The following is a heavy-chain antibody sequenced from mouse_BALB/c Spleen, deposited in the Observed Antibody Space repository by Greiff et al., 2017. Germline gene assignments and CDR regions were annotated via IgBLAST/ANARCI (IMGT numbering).Heavy chain of an antibody. CDR1: GFTFSSYA. J-gene: IGHJ3*01. Sequence: EVKVVESGGGLVKPGGSLKLSCAASGFTFSSYAMSWVRQTPEKRLEWVASISSGGSTYYPDSLKGRFTISRDNARNILYLQMSSLRSEDTAMYYCARDGYYGFAYWGQGTLVTVSA. CDR2: ISSGGST. D-gene: IGHD2-3*01. CDR3: ARDGYYGFAY. V-gene: IGHV5-6-5*01.